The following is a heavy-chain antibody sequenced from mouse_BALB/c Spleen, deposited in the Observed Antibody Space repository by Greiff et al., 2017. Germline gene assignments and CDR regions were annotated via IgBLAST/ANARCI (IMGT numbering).Heavy chain of an antibody. Sequence: EVQLVESGGGLVQPGGSRKLSCAASGFTFSSFGMHWVRQAPEKGLEWVAYISSGSSNIYYADTVKGRFTISRDNTKNTLFLQMISLRSEDTAMYDCARSEYGNYGGAMDYWGQGTSVTVSA. CDR1: GFTFSSFG. V-gene: IGHV5-17*02. J-gene: IGHJ4*01. CDR2: ISSGSSNI. D-gene: IGHD2-10*02. CDR3: ARSEYGNYGGAMDY.